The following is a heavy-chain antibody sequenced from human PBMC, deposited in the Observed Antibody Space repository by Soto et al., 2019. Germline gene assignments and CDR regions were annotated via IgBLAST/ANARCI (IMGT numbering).Heavy chain of an antibody. J-gene: IGHJ4*02. Sequence: QVQLVQSGAEVKKPGSSVKVSCKASGGTFSSYAISWVRQAPGQGLEWMGGIIPVFGTANYAQKFQGRGTITADESTSTAYMELSSLRSEATAVYYCASAAYCGGDGYEPFDYWGQGTLVTVSS. D-gene: IGHD2-21*02. CDR1: GGTFSSYA. V-gene: IGHV1-69*01. CDR2: IIPVFGTA. CDR3: ASAAYCGGDGYEPFDY.